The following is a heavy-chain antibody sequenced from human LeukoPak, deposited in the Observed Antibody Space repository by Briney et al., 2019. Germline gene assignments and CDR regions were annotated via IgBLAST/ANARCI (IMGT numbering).Heavy chain of an antibody. V-gene: IGHV3-30*01. D-gene: IGHD6-13*01. Sequence: GGSLRLSCAASGFTFSDFAMHWVRQAPGKGPEWVSFMSYDGSQYHADSVKGRFTISRDNSKNTLFLQMNSLRVEDTAVYYCARVLIGAAGCIDSWGQGTLVTVSS. J-gene: IGHJ4*02. CDR1: GFTFSDFA. CDR2: MSYDGSQ. CDR3: ARVLIGAAGCIDS.